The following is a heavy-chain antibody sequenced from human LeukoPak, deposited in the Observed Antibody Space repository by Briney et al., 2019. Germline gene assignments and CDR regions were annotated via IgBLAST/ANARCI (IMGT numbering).Heavy chain of an antibody. CDR1: GFTFSSYW. J-gene: IGHJ4*02. V-gene: IGHV3-7*03. Sequence: GGSLRLSCAASGFTFSSYWMSWVRQAPGKGLEWVANIKQDGSEKYYVDSVKGRFTISRDNAKNSLYLQMNSLRAEDTAVYYCARVNINNWHSCDYWGQGTLVTVSS. CDR2: IKQDGSEK. D-gene: IGHD1-1*01. CDR3: ARVNINNWHSCDY.